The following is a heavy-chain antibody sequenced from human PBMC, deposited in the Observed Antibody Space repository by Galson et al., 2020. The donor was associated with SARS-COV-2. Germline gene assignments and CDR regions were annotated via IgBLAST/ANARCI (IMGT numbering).Heavy chain of an antibody. J-gene: IGHJ4*02. CDR1: GFTFRSYA. V-gene: IGHV3-30*03. Sequence: GGSLRLPCAASGFTFRSYAMLWVRQAPGKGLEWVAVISYDGSIKYYADSVKGRFTISRDNSKNTMYLQMNSLRVEDTAVYYCASNRALDCWGQGTLVTVSS. CDR3: ASNRALDC. CDR2: ISYDGSIK.